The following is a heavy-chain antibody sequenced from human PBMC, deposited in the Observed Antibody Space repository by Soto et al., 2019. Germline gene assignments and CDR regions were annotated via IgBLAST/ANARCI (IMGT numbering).Heavy chain of an antibody. Sequence: ASVKVSCKASGYTFTSYGISWVPQAPGQGLEWMGWISAYNGNTNYAQKLQGRVTMTTDTSTSTAYMELRSLRSDDTAVYYCARVISSSPHNWFDPWGQGTLVTVSS. CDR3: ARVISSSPHNWFDP. J-gene: IGHJ5*02. D-gene: IGHD6-6*01. CDR1: GYTFTSYG. V-gene: IGHV1-18*04. CDR2: ISAYNGNT.